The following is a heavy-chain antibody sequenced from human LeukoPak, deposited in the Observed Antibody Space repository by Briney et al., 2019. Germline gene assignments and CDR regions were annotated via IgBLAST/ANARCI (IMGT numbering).Heavy chain of an antibody. CDR3: ATDLGMVTASYYYYGMDV. V-gene: IGHV1-24*01. J-gene: IGHJ6*02. Sequence: ASVKVSCKVSGYTLTELSMHWMRQAPGKGLEWMGGFDPEDGETIYAQKFQGRVTMTEDTSTDTAYMELSSLRSEDTAVYYCATDLGMVTASYYYYGMDVWGQGTTVTVSS. CDR1: GYTLTELS. CDR2: FDPEDGET. D-gene: IGHD2-21*02.